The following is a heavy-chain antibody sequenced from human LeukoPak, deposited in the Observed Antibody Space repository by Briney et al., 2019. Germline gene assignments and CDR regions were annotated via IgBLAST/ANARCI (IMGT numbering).Heavy chain of an antibody. CDR2: IYTSGST. CDR1: GGSISSYY. CDR3: AKSGRRYYDSSGYYDSDFDY. D-gene: IGHD3-22*01. V-gene: IGHV4-4*07. Sequence: SETLSLTCTVSGGSISSYYWSWIRQPAGKGLEWIGRIYTSGSTNYNPSLKSRVTMSVDTSKNQFSLKLSSVTAADTAVYYCAKSGRRYYDSSGYYDSDFDYWGQGTLVTVSS. J-gene: IGHJ4*02.